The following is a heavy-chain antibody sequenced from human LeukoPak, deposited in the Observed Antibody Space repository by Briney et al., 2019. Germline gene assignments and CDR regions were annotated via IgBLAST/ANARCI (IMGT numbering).Heavy chain of an antibody. Sequence: GGSPRLSCVDSGFTFTGYSMTWVRQAPGNGLEWMANIKQDGSEKYYVESVKGRFTISRDNAKNSLYLQMNSLRAEDTAVYYCASAGGGVFDYWGQGTLVTVSS. D-gene: IGHD3-16*01. J-gene: IGHJ4*02. CDR3: ASAGGGVFDY. CDR1: GFTFTGYS. CDR2: IKQDGSEK. V-gene: IGHV3-7*03.